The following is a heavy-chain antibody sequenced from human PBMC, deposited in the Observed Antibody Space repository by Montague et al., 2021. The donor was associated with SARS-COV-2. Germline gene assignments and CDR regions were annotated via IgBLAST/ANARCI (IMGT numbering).Heavy chain of an antibody. J-gene: IGHJ3*02. CDR1: GASISSSSYY. CDR2: IYYSGST. D-gene: IGHD3-22*01. V-gene: IGHV4-39*01. CDR3: ASPTYYYDSSGPDAFDI. Sequence: SETLSLTCTVSGASISSSSYYWGWIRQPPGKGLEWIGSIYYSGSTYYNPSLKSRVTISVDTSKNQFSLKLSSVTAADTAVYYCASPTYYYDSSGPDAFDIWGQGTMVTVSS.